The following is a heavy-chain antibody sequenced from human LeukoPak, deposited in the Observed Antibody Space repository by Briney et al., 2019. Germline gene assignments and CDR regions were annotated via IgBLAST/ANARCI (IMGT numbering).Heavy chain of an antibody. CDR3: ARDLLGIVTGWVYYYYYMDV. Sequence: SETLSLTCSVSGGSISSTNYYWGWIRQPPGKGLEWIGSIYYSGSTYYNPSLKSRVTISVDTSKNQFSLKLSSVTAADTAVYYCARDLLGIVTGWVYYYYYMDVWGKGTTVTVSS. J-gene: IGHJ6*03. D-gene: IGHD7-27*01. V-gene: IGHV4-39*07. CDR2: IYYSGST. CDR1: GGSISSTNYY.